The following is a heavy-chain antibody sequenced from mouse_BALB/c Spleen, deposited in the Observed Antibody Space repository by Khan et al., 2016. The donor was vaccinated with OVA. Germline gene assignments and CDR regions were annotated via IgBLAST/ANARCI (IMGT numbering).Heavy chain of an antibody. CDR3: ARFTTATRNYYTMDY. CDR1: GFSLTNYG. V-gene: IGHV2-3*01. Sequence: QVRLQQSGPGLVAPSQSLSITCTVSGFSLTNYGVNWIRQPPGKGLEWLGVIWGDGNTNYNSALISRLSISKDNSKNQVFLTLNSLQTDDTATYYCARFTTATRNYYTMDYWGQGTSVTVSA. J-gene: IGHJ4*01. CDR2: IWGDGNT. D-gene: IGHD1-2*01.